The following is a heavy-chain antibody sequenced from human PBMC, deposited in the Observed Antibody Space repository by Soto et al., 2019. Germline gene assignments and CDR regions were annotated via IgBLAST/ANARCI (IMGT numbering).Heavy chain of an antibody. V-gene: IGHV3-64D*06. CDR2: ISSNGGST. Sequence: EVQLVESGGGLVQPGGSLRLSCSASGFTFSSYAMHWVRQAPGKGLEYVSAISSNGGSTYYADSVKGRFTISRVNSKNTLYLQMSSLRAEDTAVYYCVISTAVAGTWWGQGTLVTVSS. CDR1: GFTFSSYA. D-gene: IGHD6-19*01. CDR3: VISTAVAGTW. J-gene: IGHJ4*02.